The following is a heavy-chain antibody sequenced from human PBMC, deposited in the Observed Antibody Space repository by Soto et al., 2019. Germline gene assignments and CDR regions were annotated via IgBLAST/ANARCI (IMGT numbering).Heavy chain of an antibody. CDR1: GFTFSSYS. D-gene: IGHD6-13*01. Sequence: EVQLVESGGGLVQPGGSLRLSCAASGFTFSSYSMNWIRQAPGKGLEWVSYISSSSSTIYYGDSVKGRFTISRDNAKNSLYLQVNSLRDEDTAVYYCATKAGQHLAHGSSAYYFDYWGQGTLVTVSS. V-gene: IGHV3-48*02. CDR3: ATKAGQHLAHGSSAYYFDY. CDR2: ISSSSSTI. J-gene: IGHJ4*02.